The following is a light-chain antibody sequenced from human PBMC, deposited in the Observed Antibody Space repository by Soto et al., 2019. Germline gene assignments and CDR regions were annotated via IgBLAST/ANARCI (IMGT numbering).Light chain of an antibody. CDR1: SSDVGRSNL. CDR3: CSFARSSTSYV. CDR2: EGS. J-gene: IGLJ1*01. V-gene: IGLV2-23*01. Sequence: QCALTQPASGSGSPGQAITISCTGTSSDVGRSNLVSWYEQHPGKTPKLIIYEGSRRPSGVSGRFSGSMSGNAASLTISGLQAEGEADYYCCSFARSSTSYVFGTGTKVTVL.